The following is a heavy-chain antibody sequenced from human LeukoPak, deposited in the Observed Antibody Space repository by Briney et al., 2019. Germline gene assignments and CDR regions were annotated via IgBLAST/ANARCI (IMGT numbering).Heavy chain of an antibody. CDR3: ARDFVVYSGSYGLDY. CDR2: ISGSGGST. D-gene: IGHD1-26*01. J-gene: IGHJ4*02. Sequence: GGSLRLSCAASGFTFSSYAMSWVRQAPGKGLEWVSAISGSGGSTYYADSVKGRFTISRDNSKNTLYLQMNSLRAEDTAVYYCARDFVVYSGSYGLDYWGQGTLVTVSS. V-gene: IGHV3-23*01. CDR1: GFTFSSYA.